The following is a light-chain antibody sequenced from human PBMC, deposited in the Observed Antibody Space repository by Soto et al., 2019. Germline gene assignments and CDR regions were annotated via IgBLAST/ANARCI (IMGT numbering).Light chain of an antibody. J-gene: IGLJ1*01. CDR1: SSDVGGYTY. Sequence: QSAPTQPASVSVSPGQSITISCTGTSSDVGGYTYVSWYQQHPGKAPKPMIYDVSNRPSGVSNRFSGSKSGNTASLTISGLQAEDEADYYCSSYTSSRTLLYVFGTGTKLTVL. V-gene: IGLV2-14*01. CDR2: DVS. CDR3: SSYTSSRTLLYV.